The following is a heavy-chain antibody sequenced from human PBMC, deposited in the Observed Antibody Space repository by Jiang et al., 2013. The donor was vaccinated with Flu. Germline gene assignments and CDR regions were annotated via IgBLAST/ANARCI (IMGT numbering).Heavy chain of an antibody. CDR1: GYTFTGYY. J-gene: IGHJ4*02. CDR3: ARDHQWSGSYYGPYFDY. CDR2: INPNSGGT. Sequence: GAEVKKPGASVKVSCKASGYTFTGYYMHWVRQAPGQGLEWMGWINPNSGGTNYAQKFQGRVTMTRDTSISTAYMELSRLRSDDTAVYYCARDHQWSGSYYGPYFDYWGQGTLVTVSS. D-gene: IGHD1-26*01. V-gene: IGHV1-2*02.